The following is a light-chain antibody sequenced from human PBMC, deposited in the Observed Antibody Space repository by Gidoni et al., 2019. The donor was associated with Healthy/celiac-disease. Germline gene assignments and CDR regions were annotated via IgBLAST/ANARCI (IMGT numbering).Light chain of an antibody. Sequence: EILFAQSPGTLSLSPGERATLSCRARQSVSSSYLAWYQQKPGQAPRLLNYGASSRATGIPDRFSGSGSGTDFTITISRLEHEDFAVYYCQHYGSPYTFGQGTKLEIK. CDR3: QHYGSPYT. CDR2: GAS. J-gene: IGKJ2*01. CDR1: QSVSSSY. V-gene: IGKV3-20*01.